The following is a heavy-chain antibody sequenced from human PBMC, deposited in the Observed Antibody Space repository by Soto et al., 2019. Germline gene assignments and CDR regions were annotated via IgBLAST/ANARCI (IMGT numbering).Heavy chain of an antibody. J-gene: IGHJ4*02. CDR3: ARDFSYQRFDH. CDR2: MNQDGSHV. CDR1: GFSISSSW. V-gene: IGHV3-7*01. Sequence: PGGSLRLSCVASGFSISSSWICWIRQTPGKGLEWVTNMNQDGSHVAYADAVKGRFTVSRDNAKNAVYLQMNSLTVEDTAVYFCARDFSYQRFDHWGQGARVTVSS. D-gene: IGHD3-16*02.